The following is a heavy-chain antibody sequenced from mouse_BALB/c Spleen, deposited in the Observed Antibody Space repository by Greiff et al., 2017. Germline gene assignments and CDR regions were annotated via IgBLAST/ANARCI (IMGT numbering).Heavy chain of an antibody. CDR2: INPNNGGT. Sequence: EVQLQESGPELVKISCKTSGYTFTEYTMHWVKQSHGKSLEWIGGINPNNGGTSYNQKFKGKATLTVDKSSSTAYMELRSLTSEDSAVYYCARRGSELGRNWYFDVWGAGTTVTVSS. D-gene: IGHD4-1*01. CDR1: GYTFTEYT. J-gene: IGHJ1*01. V-gene: IGHV1-18*01. CDR3: ARRGSELGRNWYFDV.